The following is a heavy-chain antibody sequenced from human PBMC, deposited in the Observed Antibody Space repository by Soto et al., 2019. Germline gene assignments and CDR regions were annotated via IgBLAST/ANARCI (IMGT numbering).Heavy chain of an antibody. V-gene: IGHV3-33*08. CDR1: GFTFSSYA. CDR3: ARDPSYDGDNVLEYDY. D-gene: IGHD4-17*01. CDR2: IWYDGSNK. Sequence: PGGSLRLSCAASGFTFSSYAMHWVRQAPGKGLEWVAVIWYDGSNKYYADSVKGRFTISRDNSKNTLYLQMNSLRAEDTAVYYCARDPSYDGDNVLEYDYWGQGTLVTVSS. J-gene: IGHJ4*02.